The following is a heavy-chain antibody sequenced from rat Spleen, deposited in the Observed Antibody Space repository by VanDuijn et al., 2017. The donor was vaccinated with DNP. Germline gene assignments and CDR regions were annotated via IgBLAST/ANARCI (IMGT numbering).Heavy chain of an antibody. CDR3: TRHDYSNYYFDY. CDR1: GFTFSSSP. J-gene: IGHJ2*01. D-gene: IGHD1-8*01. Sequence: EVQLVESGGDLVQPGRSMKLSCAASGFTFSSSPMAWVRQAPTKGLEWVATVNYDGGITYYRDSVKGRFTISRDNAESALYLRMDSLRSEDTATYYCTRHDYSNYYFDYWGRGVMVTVSS. V-gene: IGHV5-46*01. CDR2: VNYDGGIT.